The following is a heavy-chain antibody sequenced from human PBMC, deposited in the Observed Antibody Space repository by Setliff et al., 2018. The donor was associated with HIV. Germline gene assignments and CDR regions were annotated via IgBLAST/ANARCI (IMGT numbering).Heavy chain of an antibody. CDR2: ITAGSGSI. J-gene: IGHJ4*01. CDR3: AKDGISGGAYPPYYFDY. D-gene: IGHD2-15*01. V-gene: IGHV3-48*01. Sequence: GGSLRLSCAGSEFTFSSYSMNWVRQAPGKGLEWVSYITAGSGSIYYADSVKGRFTISRDNAKKSLYLQMNSLRVEDTAVYYCAKDGISGGAYPPYYFDYWGHGTLVTVSS. CDR1: EFTFSSYS.